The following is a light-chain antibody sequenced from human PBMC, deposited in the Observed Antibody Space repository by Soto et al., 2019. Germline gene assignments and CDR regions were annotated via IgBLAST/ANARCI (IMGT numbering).Light chain of an antibody. V-gene: IGKV1-5*01. J-gene: IGKJ1*01. CDR3: QKYNTYWT. Sequence: DIQMTQFPSALSASVGDRVTITCRASQNVSNWLAWYQHKPGKAPQLLIYDASVLETGVPSRFSGSGSGTEFTLAISGLQSDDFATYYCQKYNTYWTFGPGTKVDIK. CDR2: DAS. CDR1: QNVSNW.